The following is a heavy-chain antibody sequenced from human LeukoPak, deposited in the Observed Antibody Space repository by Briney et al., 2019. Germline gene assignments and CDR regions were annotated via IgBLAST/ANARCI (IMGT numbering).Heavy chain of an antibody. CDR3: TTDGAYCGGDCYPRPIDY. J-gene: IGHJ4*02. D-gene: IGHD2-21*02. CDR2: IKSKTDGGTT. Sequence: GGSLRLSCAASGFTFSNAWMSWVRQAPGKGLEWVGRIKSKTDGGTTDYAAPVKGRFTISRDDSKNTLYLQMNSLKTEDTAVYYCTTDGAYCGGDCYPRPIDYWSQGTLVTVSS. V-gene: IGHV3-15*01. CDR1: GFTFSNAW.